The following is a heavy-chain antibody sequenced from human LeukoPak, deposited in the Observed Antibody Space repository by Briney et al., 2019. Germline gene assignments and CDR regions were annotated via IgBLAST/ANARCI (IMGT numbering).Heavy chain of an antibody. CDR2: ISSSSSYI. J-gene: IGHJ4*02. Sequence: GGSLRLSCAASGFTFSSHTMNWVRQAPGKGLEWVSSISSSSSYIYYADSVKGRFTISRDNAKNSLYLRMNSLRSDDTAVYYCARGWGKIQLWNRLSTVAFDYWGQGTLVTVSS. CDR1: GFTFSSHT. D-gene: IGHD5-18*01. V-gene: IGHV3-21*04. CDR3: ARGWGKIQLWNRLSTVAFDY.